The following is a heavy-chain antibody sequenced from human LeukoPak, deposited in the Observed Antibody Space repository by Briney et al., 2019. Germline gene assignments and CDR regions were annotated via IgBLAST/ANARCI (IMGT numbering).Heavy chain of an antibody. CDR3: ESPIMAAAGTRWFDP. CDR1: GFTFDDYG. D-gene: IGHD6-13*01. CDR2: INWNGGST. J-gene: IGHJ5*02. Sequence: GGSLRLSCAASGFTFDDYGMSWVRQAPGKGLEWVSGINWNGGSTGYADSVKGRFTISRYNAKNSLYMQMNSLRAEDTDLSSCESPIMAAAGTRWFDPWGQGTLVTVSS. V-gene: IGHV3-20*04.